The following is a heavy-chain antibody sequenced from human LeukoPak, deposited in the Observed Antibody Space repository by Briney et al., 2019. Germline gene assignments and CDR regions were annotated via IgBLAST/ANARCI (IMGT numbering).Heavy chain of an antibody. CDR3: ARDLPLDY. CDR1: GYTFIRYA. V-gene: IGHV7-4-1*02. CDR2: INTNTGNP. J-gene: IGHJ4*02. D-gene: IGHD5/OR15-5a*01. Sequence: ASVKVSCKASGYTFIRYAINWLRQVPGQGLEWMGWINTNTGNPTYAQGFTGRFVFSLDTSVSTAYLQISSLKAEDTAVYYCARDLPLDYWGQGTLVTVSS.